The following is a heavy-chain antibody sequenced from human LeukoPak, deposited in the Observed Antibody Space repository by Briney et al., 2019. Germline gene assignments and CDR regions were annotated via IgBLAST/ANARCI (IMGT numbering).Heavy chain of an antibody. CDR3: ARSGAYCSSTRCYVDY. D-gene: IGHD2-2*01. CDR2: IYPGDSDT. J-gene: IGHJ4*02. Sequence: GESLKISCKGSGYSFPRYWIGWVRQMPGKGLEWMGIIYPGDSDTRYSPSFQGQVTISADKSISTAYLQWSSLKASDTAMYYCARSGAYCSSTRCYVDYWGQGTLVTVSS. CDR1: GYSFPRYW. V-gene: IGHV5-51*01.